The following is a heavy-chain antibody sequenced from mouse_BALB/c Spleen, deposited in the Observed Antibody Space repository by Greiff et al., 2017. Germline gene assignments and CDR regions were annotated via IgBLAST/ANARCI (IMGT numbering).Heavy chain of an antibody. CDR3: AREYYAMDY. CDR1: GYTFTDYW. Sequence: VQLQQPGAELVMPGASVKMSCKASGYTFTDYWMHWVKQRPGQGLEWIGAIDTSDSYTSYNQKFKGKATLTVDESSSTAHMQLSSLTSEDSAVYYCAREYYAMDYWGQGTSVTVSS. J-gene: IGHJ4*01. CDR2: IDTSDSYT. V-gene: IGHV1-69*01.